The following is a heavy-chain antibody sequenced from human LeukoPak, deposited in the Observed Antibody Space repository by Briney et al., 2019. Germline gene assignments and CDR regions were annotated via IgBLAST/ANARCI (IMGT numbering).Heavy chain of an antibody. D-gene: IGHD3-22*01. J-gene: IGHJ4*02. Sequence: GGSLRLSCAASGFTFSSYDMHWVRQAPGKGLEWVAFIRYDGSNKYYADSVKGRFTISRDNSKNTLYLQMNSLRAEDTAVYYCAKDGTYYYDSSGYRHFDYWGQGTLVTVSS. V-gene: IGHV3-30*02. CDR3: AKDGTYYYDSSGYRHFDY. CDR1: GFTFSSYD. CDR2: IRYDGSNK.